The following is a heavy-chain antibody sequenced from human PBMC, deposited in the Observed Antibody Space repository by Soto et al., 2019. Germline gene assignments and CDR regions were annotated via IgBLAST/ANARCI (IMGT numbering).Heavy chain of an antibody. CDR1: GGSXXXXXYX. Sequence: QLQLQESGXGLXXXSXXXSLXCTVSGGSXXXXXYXXXXXXXXPGKGLEWIGSIYYSGSTYYNPSLKSRVTISVXTXXXXXXXXXXXVTAADTAVYYCARSRPPYGGSWFDPWGQGTLVTVXS. V-gene: IGHV4-39*01. D-gene: IGHD4-17*01. J-gene: IGHJ5*02. CDR2: IYYSGST. CDR3: ARSRPPYGGSWFDP.